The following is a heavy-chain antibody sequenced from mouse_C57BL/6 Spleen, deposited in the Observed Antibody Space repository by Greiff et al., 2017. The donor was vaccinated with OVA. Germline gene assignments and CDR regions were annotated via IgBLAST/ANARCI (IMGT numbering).Heavy chain of an antibody. D-gene: IGHD2-14*01. V-gene: IGHV5-17*01. CDR3: ARWGVPYFDY. CDR2: ISSGSSTI. CDR1: GFTFSDYG. J-gene: IGHJ2*01. Sequence: EVQRVESGGGLVKPGGSLKLSCAASGFTFSDYGMHWVRQAPEKGLERVAYISSGSSTIYYADTVKGRFTISRDNAKNTLFLQMTSLRSEDTAMYYCARWGVPYFDYGGQGTTLTVSS.